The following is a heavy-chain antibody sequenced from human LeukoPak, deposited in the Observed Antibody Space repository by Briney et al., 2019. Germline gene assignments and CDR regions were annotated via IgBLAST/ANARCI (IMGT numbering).Heavy chain of an antibody. CDR2: INHSGST. D-gene: IGHD1-26*01. J-gene: IGHJ4*02. CDR1: GGSISSSSYY. Sequence: SETLSLTCTVSGGSISSSSYYWSWIRQPPGKGLEWIGEINHSGSTNYNPSLKSRVTISVDTSKNQFSLKLSSVTAADTAVYYCARYVGATDYWGQGTLVTVSS. CDR3: ARYVGATDY. V-gene: IGHV4-39*07.